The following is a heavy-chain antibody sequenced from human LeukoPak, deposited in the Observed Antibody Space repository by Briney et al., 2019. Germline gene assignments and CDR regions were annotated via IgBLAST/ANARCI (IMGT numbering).Heavy chain of an antibody. CDR1: GFTVSNNY. V-gene: IGHV3-53*01. D-gene: IGHD3-16*01. Sequence: GGSLRLSCAASGFTVSNNYMSWVRQAPVKGLEWVSVIYSGGSTYYADSVKGRFTISRDNPKNTLYLQMNSLRAEDTAVYYCARIYVWGSYSPYYFDYWGQGILVTVSS. CDR3: ARIYVWGSYSPYYFDY. J-gene: IGHJ4*02. CDR2: IYSGGST.